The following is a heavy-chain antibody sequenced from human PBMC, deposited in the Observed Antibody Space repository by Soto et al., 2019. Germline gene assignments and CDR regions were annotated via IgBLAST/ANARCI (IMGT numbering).Heavy chain of an antibody. CDR3: ARDKGHHTTADV. CDR1: GYTFTSYG. Sequence: ASVKVSCTASGYTFTSYGISWVRQTPGQGLEWMGWISAYNGNTNYAQKLQGRVTMTTDTSTSTAYMELRSLRSDDTAVYYCARDKGHHTTADVWGKGTTVTVSS. V-gene: IGHV1-18*01. CDR2: ISAYNGNT. D-gene: IGHD4-4*01. J-gene: IGHJ6*04.